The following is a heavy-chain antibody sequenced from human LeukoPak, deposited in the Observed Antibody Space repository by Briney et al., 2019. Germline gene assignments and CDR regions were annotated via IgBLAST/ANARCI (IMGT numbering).Heavy chain of an antibody. Sequence: SETLSLTCTVSGASISNYYWTWIRQPAAKGLEWIGRIYPSGTTNYNPSLKGRVTMSVDTPNNQFSLKLSSVTAADTAVYYCARNYYDRSNFDYWGQGTLVTVSS. CDR1: GASISNYY. CDR2: IYPSGTT. J-gene: IGHJ4*02. D-gene: IGHD3-22*01. CDR3: ARNYYDRSNFDY. V-gene: IGHV4-4*07.